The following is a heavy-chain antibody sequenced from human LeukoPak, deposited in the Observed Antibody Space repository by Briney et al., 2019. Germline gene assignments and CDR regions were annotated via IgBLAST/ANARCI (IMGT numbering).Heavy chain of an antibody. J-gene: IGHJ4*02. CDR2: ISGSGGST. CDR3: AKGWGDSSGWYYFDY. CDR1: GFTFSSYA. V-gene: IGHV3-23*01. D-gene: IGHD6-19*01. Sequence: GGSLRLSCAASGFTFSSYAMSWVRQAPGKGLEWVSTISGSGGSTYYANSVKSRFTISRDHSKNTLYLQMNSLRADDTAVYYCAKGWGDSSGWYYFDYWGQGTLVTVSS.